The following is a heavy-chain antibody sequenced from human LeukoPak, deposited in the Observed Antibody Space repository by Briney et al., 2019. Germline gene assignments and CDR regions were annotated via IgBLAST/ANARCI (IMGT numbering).Heavy chain of an antibody. D-gene: IGHD2-2*01. CDR2: IRYDGSNK. J-gene: IGHJ4*02. CDR3: ARTKVVPAAMWWGNYFDY. V-gene: IGHV3-30*02. CDR1: GFTFSSYG. Sequence: QAGGSLRLSCAASGFTFSSYGVHWVRQAPGKGLEWVAFIRYDGSNKYYADSVKGRFTISRDNSKNTLYLQMNSLRAEDTAVYYCARTKVVPAAMWWGNYFDYWGQGTLVTVSS.